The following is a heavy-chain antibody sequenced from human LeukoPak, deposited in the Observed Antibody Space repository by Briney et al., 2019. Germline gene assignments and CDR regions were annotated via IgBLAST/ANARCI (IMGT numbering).Heavy chain of an antibody. V-gene: IGHV3-23*01. D-gene: IGHD2-2*01. CDR3: AKGIVPAATHFLDF. CDR1: GFTFSSYA. CDR2: ISGSGGST. J-gene: IGHJ4*02. Sequence: GGSLRLSCAASGFTFSSYAMSWVRQAPGKGLEWVSAISGSGGSTYYADSVKGRFTTSRDNSKNTLYLQMNSLRAEDTAVYYCAKGIVPAATHFLDFWGQGTLVTVSS.